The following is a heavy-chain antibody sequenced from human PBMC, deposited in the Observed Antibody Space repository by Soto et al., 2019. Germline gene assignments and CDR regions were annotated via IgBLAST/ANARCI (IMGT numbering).Heavy chain of an antibody. Sequence: SVKVSCKASGGTFSSYAISWVRQAPGQGLEWMGGIIPIFGTANYAQKFQGRVTITADESTSTAYMELSSLRSEDTAVYYCAIKVMVRGVIGWFDPWGQGTLVTVSS. CDR2: IIPIFGTA. CDR1: GGTFSSYA. D-gene: IGHD3-10*01. V-gene: IGHV1-69*13. J-gene: IGHJ5*02. CDR3: AIKVMVRGVIGWFDP.